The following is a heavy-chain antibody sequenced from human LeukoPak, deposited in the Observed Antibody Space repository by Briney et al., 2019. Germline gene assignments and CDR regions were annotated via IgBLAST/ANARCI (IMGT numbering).Heavy chain of an antibody. Sequence: GGSLRLSCTASGFTFGDYALSWIRQAPGKGLEWVGFIRSKAYGETADYAASVKGRFTISRDDSKAIAYLQMNSLKTEDTAVYHCTRDRGAYNLYDYWGQGTLVTVSS. CDR2: IRSKAYGETA. CDR1: GFTFGDYA. D-gene: IGHD1-1*01. J-gene: IGHJ4*02. CDR3: TRDRGAYNLYDY. V-gene: IGHV3-49*03.